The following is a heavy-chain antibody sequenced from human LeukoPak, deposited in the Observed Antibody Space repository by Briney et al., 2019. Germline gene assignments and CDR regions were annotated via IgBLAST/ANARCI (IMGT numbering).Heavy chain of an antibody. J-gene: IGHJ4*02. V-gene: IGHV3-11*05. CDR2: ISSSSSYT. D-gene: IGHD3-10*01. CDR3: AREYCASGRLGYVDY. CDR1: GYTFSVYS. Sequence: GGSLRLSCAASGYTFSVYSMSCIRQAPGKGLEWVSHISSSSSYTNYADSVKGRFTISRDNAKNSLYLQMNSLRVENTTVYYSAREYCASGRLGYVDYWGQGALVTVSS.